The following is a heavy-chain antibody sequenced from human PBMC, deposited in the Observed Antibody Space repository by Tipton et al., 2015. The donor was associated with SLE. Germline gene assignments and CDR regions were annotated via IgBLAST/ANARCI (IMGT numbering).Heavy chain of an antibody. V-gene: IGHV1-2*02. D-gene: IGHD4-17*01. J-gene: IGHJ4*02. CDR2: INPNNGVT. Sequence: QLVQSGAEVKKPGASVKVSCKSSGHTFTAHYIHWVRPAPGQGLEWMGWINPNNGVTNYAQNFQGRVTMSRDTSTTTDYLELKSLRSDDTAIYFCASGGYGDHFDSWGQGTWVTVSS. CDR3: ASGGYGDHFDS. CDR1: GHTFTAHY.